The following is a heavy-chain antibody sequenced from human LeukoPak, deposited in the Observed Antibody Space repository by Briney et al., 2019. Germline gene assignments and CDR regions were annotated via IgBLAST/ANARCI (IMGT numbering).Heavy chain of an antibody. Sequence: PGGSLRLSCEVSGFTFSSYAMTWVRQAQGKGLEWVSVISGSGGTTYYADSVKGRFTISRDNSKDTLYLQMNSLRAEDTAVYYCAKGHRSSTTCYHEYRGQGTLVTVSS. D-gene: IGHD2-2*01. CDR1: GFTFSSYA. CDR2: ISGSGGTT. V-gene: IGHV3-23*01. CDR3: AKGHRSSTTCYHEY. J-gene: IGHJ4*02.